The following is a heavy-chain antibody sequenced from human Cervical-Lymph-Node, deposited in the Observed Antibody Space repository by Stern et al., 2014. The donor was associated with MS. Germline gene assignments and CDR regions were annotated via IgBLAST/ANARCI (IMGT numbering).Heavy chain of an antibody. CDR3: ARDRRAFLDY. CDR2: IRQDGREK. V-gene: IGHV3-7*01. D-gene: IGHD2/OR15-2a*01. J-gene: IGHJ4*02. Sequence: EDQLVESGGGLVQPGGSLRLSCAASGFSFGTSWMSWVRQAPGRGLGWVANIRQDGREKFYVDSVKGRFTISRDNAKNSLYLQMNSLTVADTAVYYCARDRRAFLDYWGQGTQVAVSS. CDR1: GFSFGTSW.